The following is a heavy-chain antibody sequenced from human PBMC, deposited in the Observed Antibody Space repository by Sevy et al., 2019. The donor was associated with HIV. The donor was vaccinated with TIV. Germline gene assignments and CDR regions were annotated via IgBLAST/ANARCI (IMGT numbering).Heavy chain of an antibody. CDR1: GFSVKSFS. V-gene: IGHV3-33*01. CDR2: MLYNGSTE. J-gene: IGHJ5*01. Sequence: GGSLRLSCSASGFSVKSFSMHWVRQAPGKGLEWVAAMLYNGSTERYADFVKGRFTISRDNSKNTLNLEMNSLRVEDTALYFCARDSARVIVPTAGFDSWGQGVLVTVSS. D-gene: IGHD1-1*01. CDR3: ARDSARVIVPTAGFDS.